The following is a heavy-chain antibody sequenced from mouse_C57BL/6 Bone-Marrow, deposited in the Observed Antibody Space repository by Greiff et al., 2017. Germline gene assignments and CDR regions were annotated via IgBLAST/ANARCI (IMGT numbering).Heavy chain of an antibody. J-gene: IGHJ1*03. CDR2: INPYNGGT. D-gene: IGHD1-1*01. V-gene: IGHV1-19*01. Sequence: EVQLQQSGPVLVKPGASVKMSCKASGYTFTDYYMNWVKQSHGKSLEWIGVINPYNGGTSYNQKFKGKATLTVDKSSSTAYMELNSLTSEDSAVYYYAPITTVVAPYFDVWGTGTTVTVSS. CDR3: APITTVVAPYFDV. CDR1: GYTFTDYY.